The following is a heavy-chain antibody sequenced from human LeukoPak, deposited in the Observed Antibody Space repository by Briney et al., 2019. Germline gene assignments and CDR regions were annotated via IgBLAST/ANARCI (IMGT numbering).Heavy chain of an antibody. CDR2: IYYGGST. CDR1: GGSISSSSYY. D-gene: IGHD5-24*01. V-gene: IGHV4-39*01. Sequence: SETLSLTCTVSGGSISSSSYYWGWIRQPPGKGLEWIGSIYYGGSTYYNPSLNSRVTISVNTSKNQFSLKLSSVTAADTAVYYCARRKEMQRLGPQPRVFDPWGQGALVTVSS. CDR3: ARRKEMQRLGPQPRVFDP. J-gene: IGHJ5*02.